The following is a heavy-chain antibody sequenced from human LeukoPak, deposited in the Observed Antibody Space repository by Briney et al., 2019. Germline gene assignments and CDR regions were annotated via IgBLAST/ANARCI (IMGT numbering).Heavy chain of an antibody. J-gene: IGHJ4*02. CDR1: GGSISSYY. D-gene: IGHD6-19*01. CDR3: ARPLDTYSSGWYQAPSGY. Sequence: SETLSLTCTVSGGSISSYYWSWIRQPPGKGLEWIGYIYASGSTNYNPSLKSRVTMSVDTSKNQFSLKLSSVTAADTAVYYCARPLDTYSSGWYQAPSGYWGQGTLVTVSS. V-gene: IGHV4-4*09. CDR2: IYASGST.